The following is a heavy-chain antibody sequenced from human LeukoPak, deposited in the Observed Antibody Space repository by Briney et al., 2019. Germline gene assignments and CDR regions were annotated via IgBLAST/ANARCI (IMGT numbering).Heavy chain of an antibody. D-gene: IGHD6-13*01. J-gene: IGHJ5*02. Sequence: SETLSLTCTVSGASISSGDYHWNWIRQPPGKGLEWIGFIHDSGSTYYNPSLKSRVSISRDMSKNQLSLMLSSVTAADTAVYYCAREGQQPVRFDPWGQGTLVTVSS. V-gene: IGHV4-30-4*01. CDR2: IHDSGST. CDR3: AREGQQPVRFDP. CDR1: GASISSGDYH.